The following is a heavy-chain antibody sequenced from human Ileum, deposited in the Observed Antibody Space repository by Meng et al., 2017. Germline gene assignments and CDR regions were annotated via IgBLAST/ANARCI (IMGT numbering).Heavy chain of an antibody. D-gene: IGHD2-15*01. V-gene: IGHV1-46*01. CDR2: INPSGGNT. CDR1: GYTFTSYY. CDR3: ARDRYCSGGSCYSFFDY. J-gene: IGHJ4*02. Sequence: QVQLGEAGAEVKKPGASVKVSCKASGYTFTSYYMHWVRQAPGQGLEWMGIINPSGGNTSYAQKFQGRVTMTRDTSTSTVYMELSSLRSEDTAVYYCARDRYCSGGSCYSFFDYWGQGTLVTVSS.